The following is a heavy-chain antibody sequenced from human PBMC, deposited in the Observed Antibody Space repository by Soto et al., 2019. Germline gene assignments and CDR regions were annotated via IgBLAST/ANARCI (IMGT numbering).Heavy chain of an antibody. J-gene: IGHJ4*02. CDR3: ASDQNSDTSMPGY. V-gene: IGHV3-33*01. D-gene: IGHD5-18*01. Sequence: QVQLVESGGGVVQPGRSLRLSCAASGFTFSSYGMHWVRQAPGKGLEWVAVIWYDGSNAYYADSVKGRVTISRDNSKNRRYRQMSSVRAEDTAVYCCASDQNSDTSMPGYWGQGTLVTVSS. CDR1: GFTFSSYG. CDR2: IWYDGSNA.